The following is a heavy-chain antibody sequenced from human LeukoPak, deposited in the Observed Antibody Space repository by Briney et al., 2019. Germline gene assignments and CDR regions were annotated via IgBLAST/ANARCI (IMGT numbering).Heavy chain of an antibody. D-gene: IGHD6-13*01. CDR1: GGSISSGDYY. J-gene: IGHJ5*02. Sequence: PSETLSLTCTVSGGSISSGDYYWSWIRQPPGQGLEWIGYIYYRGSTYYNPSLKSRVIISVDTSKNQFSLKLSSMTAADTAVYYCARDLISAENWFDPWGQGTLVTVSS. CDR3: ARDLISAENWFDP. CDR2: IYYRGST. V-gene: IGHV4-30-4*01.